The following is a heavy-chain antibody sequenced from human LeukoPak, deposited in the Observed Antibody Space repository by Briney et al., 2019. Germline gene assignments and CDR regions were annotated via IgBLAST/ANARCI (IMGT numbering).Heavy chain of an antibody. J-gene: IGHJ5*02. CDR3: ARHLPLAHATFGVPTMFDP. V-gene: IGHV4-39*01. Sequence: PSETLSLTCTVSGDSISSSSYYWGWIRQPPGKGLEWIGSIYYSGSTYYNPSLKSRVTISVDTSKNQFSLKLSSVTAADTAVYYCARHLPLAHATFGVPTMFDPWGQGTLVTVSS. CDR2: IYYSGST. CDR1: GDSISSSSYY. D-gene: IGHD3-3*01.